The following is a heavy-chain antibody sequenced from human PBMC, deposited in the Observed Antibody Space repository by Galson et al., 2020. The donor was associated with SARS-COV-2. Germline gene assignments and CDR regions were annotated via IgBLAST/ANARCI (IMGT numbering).Heavy chain of an antibody. CDR3: ARQGVNMIVLVTVPGWYFDL. V-gene: IGHV4-38-2*02. Sequence: SETLSLTCTVSGYSVSTTNYWGWVRQPPGRGLEWIGSVYPSGTTYYNPSLKSRVTISVDTSKNQFSLRLDPGTAADTALYYCARQGVNMIVLVTVPGWYFDLWCRGTLVTVSS. D-gene: IGHD3-22*01. CDR2: VYPSGTT. CDR1: GYSVSTTNY. J-gene: IGHJ2*01.